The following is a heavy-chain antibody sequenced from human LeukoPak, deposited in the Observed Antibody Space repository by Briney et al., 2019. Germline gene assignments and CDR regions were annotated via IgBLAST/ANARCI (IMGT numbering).Heavy chain of an antibody. CDR2: IYQDGSEK. D-gene: IGHD6-13*01. CDR3: ASERPSSSWYDY. CDR1: GFTFDDYA. J-gene: IGHJ4*02. V-gene: IGHV3-7*01. Sequence: PGGSLRLSCAASGFTFDDYAMHWVRQAPGKGLEWVANIYQDGSEKYYVDSVRGRFTISRDNAKNTLYLQMNSLRAEDTAVYFCASERPSSSWYDYWGQGTLVTVSS.